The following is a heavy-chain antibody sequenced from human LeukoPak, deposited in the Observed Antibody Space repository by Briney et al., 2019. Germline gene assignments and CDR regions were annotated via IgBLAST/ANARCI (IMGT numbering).Heavy chain of an antibody. D-gene: IGHD5-24*01. J-gene: IGHJ4*02. CDR1: GGSISTYY. Sequence: SETLSLTCSVSGGSISTYYWSWIRQPPGKGLEWIGYIYDSGSTKYNPSLRSRVTISGDTSKNQFSLKLRSVTAADTAVYYWAKLVRRDGYSCFDYWGQGTLVTVSS. CDR2: IYDSGST. V-gene: IGHV4-59*08. CDR3: AKLVRRDGYSCFDY.